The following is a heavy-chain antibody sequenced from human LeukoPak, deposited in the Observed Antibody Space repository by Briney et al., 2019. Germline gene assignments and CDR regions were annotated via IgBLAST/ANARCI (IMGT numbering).Heavy chain of an antibody. CDR1: GFTFNSYG. CDR3: ARIFRNEFYHGSGSHLDY. J-gene: IGHJ4*02. CDR2: IWYDGSNK. D-gene: IGHD3-10*01. Sequence: PGTSLRLSCAASGFTFNSYGMHWVRQAPGKGLEWVAFIWYDGSNKYYADSVKGRFTISRDNSRNTLYLQMNSLRAEDTAVYYCARIFRNEFYHGSGSHLDYWGQGTLVTVSS. V-gene: IGHV3-33*01.